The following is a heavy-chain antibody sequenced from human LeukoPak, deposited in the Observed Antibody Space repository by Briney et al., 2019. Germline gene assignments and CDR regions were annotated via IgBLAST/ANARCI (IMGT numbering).Heavy chain of an antibody. Sequence: SGTLSLTCAVSGGSISSNNWWSWVRQPPGKGLEWIGEMYHSGSTNYNPSLKSRVTISVDKSRNQFSLKLSSVTAADTAVYFCARDLRTAGRPNDNWGQGTLVTVSS. CDR2: MYHSGST. J-gene: IGHJ4*02. CDR1: GGSISSNNW. D-gene: IGHD2-21*02. CDR3: ARDLRTAGRPNDN. V-gene: IGHV4-4*02.